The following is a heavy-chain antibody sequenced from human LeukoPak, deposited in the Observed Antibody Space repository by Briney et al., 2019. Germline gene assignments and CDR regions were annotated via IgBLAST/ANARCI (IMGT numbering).Heavy chain of an antibody. CDR3: ARDGSPILRYFDPYDAFDI. CDR2: IYTSGST. J-gene: IGHJ3*02. Sequence: SETLSLTCTVSGGSISSYYWSWIRQPAGKGLEWIGRIYTSGSTNYNPSLKSRVTMSVDTSKNQFSLKLSSVTAADTAVYYCARDGSPILRYFDPYDAFDIWGQGTMATVS. CDR1: GGSISSYY. V-gene: IGHV4-4*07. D-gene: IGHD3-9*01.